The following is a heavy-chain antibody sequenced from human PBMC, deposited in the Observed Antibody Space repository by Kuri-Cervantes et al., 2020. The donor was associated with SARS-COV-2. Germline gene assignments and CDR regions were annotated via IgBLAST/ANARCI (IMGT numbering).Heavy chain of an antibody. CDR2: ISSSSSYI. CDR1: GFTFSSYS. CDR3: ATVFAPDTYHFDY. V-gene: IGHV3-21*01. D-gene: IGHD2-2*01. Sequence: GESLKISCAASGFTFSSYSMNGVRQAPGKGLEWVSSISSSSSYIYYADSVKGRFTISRDNSKSALYLQMNSLRAEDTAVYYCATVFAPDTYHFDYWGQGTLVTVSS. J-gene: IGHJ4*02.